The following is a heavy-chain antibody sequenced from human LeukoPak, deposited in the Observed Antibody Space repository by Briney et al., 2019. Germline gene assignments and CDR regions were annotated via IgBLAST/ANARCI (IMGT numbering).Heavy chain of an antibody. Sequence: SETLSLTCTVSGGSISSYYWSWIRQPPGKGLEWIGYIYYSGSTNYNPSLKSRVTISVDTSKNQFSLKLSSVTAADTAVYYCAREGFALSDSSGYINWFDPWGQGTLVTVSS. CDR2: IYYSGST. CDR3: AREGFALSDSSGYINWFDP. D-gene: IGHD3-22*01. V-gene: IGHV4-59*01. J-gene: IGHJ5*02. CDR1: GGSISSYY.